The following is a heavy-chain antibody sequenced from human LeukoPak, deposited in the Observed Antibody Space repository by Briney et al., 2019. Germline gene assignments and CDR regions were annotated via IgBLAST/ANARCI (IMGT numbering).Heavy chain of an antibody. J-gene: IGHJ3*02. CDR3: ARFYSSGSFGAFDI. CDR1: DFTVSSNY. V-gene: IGHV3-53*01. Sequence: GGSLRLSCATSDFTVSSNYMSWVRQAPGKGLEWVSIIYSNGGTYYADSMKGRFTISRDNSKNTLYLQMNSPRAEDTAVYYCARFYSSGSFGAFDIWGQGTMVTVSS. CDR2: IYSNGGT. D-gene: IGHD6-19*01.